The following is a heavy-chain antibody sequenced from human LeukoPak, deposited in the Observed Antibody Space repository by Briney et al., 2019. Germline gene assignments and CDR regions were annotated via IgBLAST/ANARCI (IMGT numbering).Heavy chain of an antibody. Sequence: PGGSLRLSCAASGFTFSSYSMNWVRQAPGKGLEWVSSISSSSSYIYYADSVKGRFTISRDNAKNSLYLQMNSLRAEDTAVYYCAKTGGWGYVGMDYYMDVWGKGTTVTVSS. CDR2: ISSSSSYI. CDR3: AKTGGWGYVGMDYYMDV. V-gene: IGHV3-21*01. J-gene: IGHJ6*03. D-gene: IGHD5-12*01. CDR1: GFTFSSYS.